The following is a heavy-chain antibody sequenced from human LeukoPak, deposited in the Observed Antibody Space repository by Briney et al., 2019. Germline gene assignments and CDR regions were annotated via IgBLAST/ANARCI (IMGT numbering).Heavy chain of an antibody. CDR3: ARGSGSYPAEYFQH. D-gene: IGHD1-26*01. Sequence: SQTLSLTCTVSGGSISSGGYYWRWIRQPPGKGLEWIGYIYHSGSTYYNPSLKSRVTISVDRSKNQFSLKLSSVTAADTAVYYCARGSGSYPAEYFQHWGQGTLVTVSS. CDR2: IYHSGST. CDR1: GGSISSGGYY. J-gene: IGHJ1*01. V-gene: IGHV4-30-2*01.